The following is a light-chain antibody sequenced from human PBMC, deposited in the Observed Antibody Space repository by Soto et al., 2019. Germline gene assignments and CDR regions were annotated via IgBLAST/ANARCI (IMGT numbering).Light chain of an antibody. J-gene: IGKJ5*01. V-gene: IGKV3-15*01. CDR1: HSLSSS. CDR3: QQYNKWPPLT. Sequence: EIVLTQSPGTLSFPPGERATLSCRASHSLSSSQLAWYQQKPGQAPRLLIYGASSRATGIPARFGGSGSGTEFTLTISSLQSEDFAVYYCQQYNKWPPLTFGQGTRLEI. CDR2: GAS.